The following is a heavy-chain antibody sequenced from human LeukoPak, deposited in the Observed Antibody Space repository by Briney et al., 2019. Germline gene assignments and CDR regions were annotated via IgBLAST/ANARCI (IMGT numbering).Heavy chain of an antibody. J-gene: IGHJ5*02. CDR3: AREFKSGYGMWA. CDR2: ISASGGST. V-gene: IGHV3-23*01. D-gene: IGHD5-18*01. CDR1: GFTFSSYA. Sequence: PGGSLRLSCAASGFTFSSYAMSWVRQAPGKGLEWASGISASGGSTWYADSVRGRFTISRDNAENSLHLQMNSLRADDTAVYYCAREFKSGYGMWAWGQGTLVTVSS.